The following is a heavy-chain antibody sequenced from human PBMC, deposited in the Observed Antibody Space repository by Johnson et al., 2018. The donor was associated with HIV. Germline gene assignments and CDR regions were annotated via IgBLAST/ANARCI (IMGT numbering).Heavy chain of an antibody. CDR2: ISGSGGST. CDR1: GFTFSSYA. V-gene: IGHV3-23*04. CDR3: AKEMRGVAAAGKRGSSAFDI. J-gene: IGHJ3*02. Sequence: VHLVESGGGLVQPGGSLRLSCAASGFTFSSYAMSWVRQAPGKGLEWVSAISGSGGSTYYADSVKGRFTISRDNSKNTLYLQMNSLRAEDTAVYYCAKEMRGVAAAGKRGSSAFDIWGQGTMVTVSS. D-gene: IGHD6-13*01.